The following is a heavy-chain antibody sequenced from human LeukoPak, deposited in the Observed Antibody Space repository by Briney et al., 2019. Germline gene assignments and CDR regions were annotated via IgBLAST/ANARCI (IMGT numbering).Heavy chain of an antibody. V-gene: IGHV1-46*01. CDR3: ARDVASHMGLANYFDY. CDR1: GYTFTSHF. Sequence: ASVKDSCKASGYTFTSHFIHWVRPAAGQGIAGMGIISPSGGSTTYSQKFQGRVTMTRHTSTSTVYLELSSLRSGDTAVYYCARDVASHMGLANYFDYWGQGALVIVSS. CDR2: ISPSGGST. J-gene: IGHJ4*02. D-gene: IGHD2-2*01.